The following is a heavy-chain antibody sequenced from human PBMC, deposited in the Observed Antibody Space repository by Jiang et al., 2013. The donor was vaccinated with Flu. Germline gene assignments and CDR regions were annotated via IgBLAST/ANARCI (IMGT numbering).Heavy chain of an antibody. V-gene: IGHV3-33*01. D-gene: IGHD3-10*01. CDR1: GFTFSSYG. CDR2: IWYDGSNK. CDR3: ARDHSGSYPLYYYYYGMDV. Sequence: GGGVVQPGRSLRLSCAASGFTFSSYGMHWVRQAPGKGLEWVAVIWYDGSNKYYADSVKGRFTISRDNSKNTLYLQMNSLRAEDTAVYYCARDHSGSYPLYYYYYGMDVWGKGTTVTVSS. J-gene: IGHJ6*04.